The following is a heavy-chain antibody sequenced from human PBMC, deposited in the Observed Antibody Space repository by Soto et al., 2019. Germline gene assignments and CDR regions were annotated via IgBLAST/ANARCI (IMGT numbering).Heavy chain of an antibody. Sequence: SETLSLTGTVSGGSITSGGYSWTWIRQSPGKGLEWIGYTYQSASAYYNPSLKSRVTISVDRSKNQSSLNLTSVTAADTAAYYCARDYYGMDVWGQGTTVTVSS. CDR2: TYQSASA. V-gene: IGHV4-30-2*06. CDR1: GGSITSGGYS. J-gene: IGHJ6*02. CDR3: ARDYYGMDV.